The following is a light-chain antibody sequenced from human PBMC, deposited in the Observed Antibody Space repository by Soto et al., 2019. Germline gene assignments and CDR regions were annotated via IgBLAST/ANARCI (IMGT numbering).Light chain of an antibody. CDR1: STDFVSYNR. CDR2: EAS. J-gene: IGLJ1*01. CDR3: SLYTSENTYV. V-gene: IGLV2-18*01. Sequence: ALTQPPSESWSPGQPVTISCTGTSTDFVSYNRVSWYQQPPGTAPKLIIYEASNRPSGVPDRFSGSKSGNTASLTISGLQAADEADYYCSLYTSENTYVFGTGTKVTVL.